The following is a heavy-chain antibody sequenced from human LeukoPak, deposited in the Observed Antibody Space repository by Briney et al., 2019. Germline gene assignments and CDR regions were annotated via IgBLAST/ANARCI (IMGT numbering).Heavy chain of an antibody. J-gene: IGHJ4*02. D-gene: IGHD1-7*01. CDR1: GYTFTSYD. V-gene: IGHV1-8*01. Sequence: ASVKVSCKASGYTFTSYDVNWVRQATGQGLEWMGWMNPNSGNTGYVQKFQGRVTMTRNTSISTAYMELSSLRSEDTAVYYCARNWNYESYDYWGQGTLVTVSS. CDR2: MNPNSGNT. CDR3: ARNWNYESYDY.